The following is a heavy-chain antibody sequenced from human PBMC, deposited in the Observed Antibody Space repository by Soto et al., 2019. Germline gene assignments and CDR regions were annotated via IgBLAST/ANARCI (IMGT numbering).Heavy chain of an antibody. CDR3: ARDFTIFGVVSWRASDY. CDR2: IIPILGIA. Sequence: GASVKVSCKASGGTFSSYTISWVRQAPGQGLEWMGRIIPILGIANYAQKLQGRVTITADKSTSTAYMELRSLRSEDTAVYYCARDFTIFGVVSWRASDYWGQGTLVTVSS. V-gene: IGHV1-69*04. D-gene: IGHD3-3*01. CDR1: GGTFSSYT. J-gene: IGHJ4*02.